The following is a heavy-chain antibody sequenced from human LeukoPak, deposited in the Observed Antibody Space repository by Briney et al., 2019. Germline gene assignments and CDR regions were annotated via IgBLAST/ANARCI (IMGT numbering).Heavy chain of an antibody. V-gene: IGHV3-23*01. CDR2: ISGSGGST. J-gene: IGHJ4*02. Sequence: QPGGSLRLSCAASGFTFSSYAMSWVRQAPGKGLEWVSAISGSGGSTYYADSVKGRFTISRDNSKNTLYLQMNSLGAEDTAVYYCAKSQIFGVVPFDYWGQGTLVTVSS. CDR3: AKSQIFGVVPFDY. CDR1: GFTFSSYA. D-gene: IGHD3-3*01.